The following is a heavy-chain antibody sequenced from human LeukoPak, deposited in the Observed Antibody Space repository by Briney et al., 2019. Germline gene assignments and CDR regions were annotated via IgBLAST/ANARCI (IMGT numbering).Heavy chain of an antibody. CDR3: AGATYSSSWYFAFDI. Sequence: ASVKVSCKASGGTFSSYAISWVRQAPGQGLEWMGRIIPILGIANYAQKFQGRVTITADKSTSTAYMELSSLRSEDTAVYYCAGATYSSSWYFAFDIWGQGTMVTVSS. CDR2: IIPILGIA. J-gene: IGHJ3*02. CDR1: GGTFSSYA. D-gene: IGHD6-13*01. V-gene: IGHV1-69*04.